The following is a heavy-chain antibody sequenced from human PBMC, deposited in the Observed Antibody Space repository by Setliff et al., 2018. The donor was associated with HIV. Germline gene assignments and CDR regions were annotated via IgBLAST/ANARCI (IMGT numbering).Heavy chain of an antibody. V-gene: IGHV1-46*01. CDR1: GYTFTSYY. Sequence: ASVKVSCKASGYTFTSYYMHWVRQAPGQGLEGMGIINPSGGSTSYAQKFQGRVTMNRNNYISTANMALSSLRSEDTDVYYCASLVAAAGTRPYYYYYMDVWGKGTTVTVSS. D-gene: IGHD6-13*01. CDR3: ASLVAAAGTRPYYYYYMDV. J-gene: IGHJ6*03. CDR2: INPSGGST.